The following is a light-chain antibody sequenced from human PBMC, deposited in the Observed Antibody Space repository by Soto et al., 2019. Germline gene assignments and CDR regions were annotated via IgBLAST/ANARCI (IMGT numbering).Light chain of an antibody. CDR2: DVN. J-gene: IGLJ1*01. CDR1: SSDVGSYNS. CDR3: SSFTSSTSYV. Sequence: TRPGSECGSPVESTAFTERGNSSDVGSYNSVSWYQQYPGKAPKLMIHDVNNRPSGISDRFSGSKSGNTASLTISGLQAEDEADYYCSSFTSSTSYVCGTGTKVTVL. V-gene: IGLV2-14*03.